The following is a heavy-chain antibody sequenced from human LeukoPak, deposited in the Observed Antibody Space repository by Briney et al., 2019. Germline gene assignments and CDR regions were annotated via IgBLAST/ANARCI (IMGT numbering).Heavy chain of an antibody. CDR2: IKQDGSEK. V-gene: IGHV3-7*03. CDR3: ARRAGAYSHPYDY. CDR1: GFTFSSYW. J-gene: IGHJ4*02. D-gene: IGHD4/OR15-4a*01. Sequence: GGSLRLSCAASGFTFSSYWMSWVRQAPGKGLEWVANIKQDGSEKYYADSVKGRFTISRDNSKNTLYLQMNSLRAEDTAVYYCARRAGAYSHPYDYWGQGTLVTVSS.